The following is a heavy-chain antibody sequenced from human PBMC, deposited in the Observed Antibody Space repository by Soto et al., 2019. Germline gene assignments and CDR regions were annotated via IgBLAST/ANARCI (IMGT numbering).Heavy chain of an antibody. CDR1: GFTFSSYA. Sequence: EVQLLESGGGLVQPGGSLRLSCAASGFTFSSYAMSWVRQAPGKGLEWVSAISGSGGSTYYADSVKGRFTISRDNSKNTLYLQMNSRRAEDTAVYYCAKSRGGGYCSSTSCYTVGYYFDYWGQGTLVTVSS. V-gene: IGHV3-23*01. D-gene: IGHD2-2*02. CDR2: ISGSGGST. CDR3: AKSRGGGYCSSTSCYTVGYYFDY. J-gene: IGHJ4*02.